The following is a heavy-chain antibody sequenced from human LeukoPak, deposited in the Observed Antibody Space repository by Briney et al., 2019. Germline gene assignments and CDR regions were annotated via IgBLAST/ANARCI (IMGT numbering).Heavy chain of an antibody. D-gene: IGHD3-22*01. Sequence: GGSLRLSCAASGFTFSSYAMSWVRQAPGKGLEWVSAISGSGGSTHYADSVKGRFTISRDNSKNTLYLQMNSLRAEDTAVYYCAKLPITMIVVVTHFDYWGQGTLVTVSS. CDR1: GFTFSSYA. V-gene: IGHV3-23*01. CDR2: ISGSGGST. J-gene: IGHJ4*02. CDR3: AKLPITMIVVVTHFDY.